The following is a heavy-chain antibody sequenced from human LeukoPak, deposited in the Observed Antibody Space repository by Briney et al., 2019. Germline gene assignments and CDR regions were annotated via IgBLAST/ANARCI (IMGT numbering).Heavy chain of an antibody. V-gene: IGHV3-30*02. D-gene: IGHD1-26*01. J-gene: IGHJ4*02. Sequence: PGGSLRLSCAASGFTFSSYGMHWVRQAPGKGLEWVAFIRYDGSNKYYADSVKGRFTISRDNSKNTLYLQMNSLRAEDTAVYYCAKDHEWELSGFDNWGQGTLVTVSS. CDR2: IRYDGSNK. CDR1: GFTFSSYG. CDR3: AKDHEWELSGFDN.